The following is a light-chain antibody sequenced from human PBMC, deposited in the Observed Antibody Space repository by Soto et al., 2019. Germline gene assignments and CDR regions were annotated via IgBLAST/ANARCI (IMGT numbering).Light chain of an antibody. CDR3: QQYYSTPLT. Sequence: DIVMTQSPDSLAVSLGERATINCKSSQSVLYSSNNKNYLAWYQHKPGQPPKLLIYWASTRESGVPDRFSGSGSGTDFTLTIRSRQAEDVAVYYCQQYYSTPLTFGQGTKVEIK. CDR2: WAS. CDR1: QSVLYSSNNKNY. V-gene: IGKV4-1*01. J-gene: IGKJ1*01.